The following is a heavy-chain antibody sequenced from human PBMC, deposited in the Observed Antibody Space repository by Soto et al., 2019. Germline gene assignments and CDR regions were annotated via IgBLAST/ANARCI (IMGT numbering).Heavy chain of an antibody. D-gene: IGHD3-3*01. CDR1: GGSISSSSYY. CDR2: IYYSGST. Sequence: TLSLTCTVSGGSISSSSYYWGWIRQPPGKGLEWIGSIYYSGSTYSNPSLKSRVTISVDTSKNQFSLKLSSVTAADTAVYYCARGIRFLEWLLLYFDYWGQGTLVTVSP. CDR3: ARGIRFLEWLLLYFDY. V-gene: IGHV4-39*01. J-gene: IGHJ4*02.